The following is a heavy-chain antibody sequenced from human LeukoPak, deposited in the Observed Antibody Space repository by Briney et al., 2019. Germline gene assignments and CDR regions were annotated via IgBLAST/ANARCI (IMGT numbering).Heavy chain of an antibody. D-gene: IGHD6-13*01. V-gene: IGHV4-39*01. Sequence: SETLSLTCTVSVGSITTTNYYWAWIRQPPGRGLEWIGSMYHSGITYYNPSLKSRVTMSVDTSKDQFSLKLISVTAPDTAVCYCPRQDDSSREGWFDPWGHGTLVTVSS. CDR2: MYHSGIT. CDR1: VGSITTTNYY. J-gene: IGHJ5*02. CDR3: PRQDDSSREGWFDP.